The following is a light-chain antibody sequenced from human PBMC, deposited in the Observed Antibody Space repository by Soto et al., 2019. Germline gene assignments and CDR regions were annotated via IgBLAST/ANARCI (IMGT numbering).Light chain of an antibody. V-gene: IGLV2-14*01. CDR1: SSDVAIYNY. Sequence: QSVLTQPAAVSGSPGQAITISCTGTSSDVAIYNYVSWYQQQPSKAPELMIYQVTNRPAGVSNRFSGSRSGNTASLTISGLQAEDEADYYRSSYTDSSNYVFGTGTKVT. J-gene: IGLJ1*01. CDR2: QVT. CDR3: SSYTDSSNYV.